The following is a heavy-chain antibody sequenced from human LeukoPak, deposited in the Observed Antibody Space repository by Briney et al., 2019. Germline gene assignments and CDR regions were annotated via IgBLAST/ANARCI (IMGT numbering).Heavy chain of an antibody. CDR1: GGSISIYY. CDR2: IHYSGTT. J-gene: IGHJ4*02. CDR3: ARMGGYSGYATH. Sequence: PSETLSLTRTVSGGSISIYYSSWIQQPPGKGLEWIGYIHYSGTTNNNPSLKTRVTITLDTSKNQFSLNLSSVTAADTAVYYCARMGGYSGYATHWGQGTLVTVSS. V-gene: IGHV4-59*08. D-gene: IGHD5-12*01.